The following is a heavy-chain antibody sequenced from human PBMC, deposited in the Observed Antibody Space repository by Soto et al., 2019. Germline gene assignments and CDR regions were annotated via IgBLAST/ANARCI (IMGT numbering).Heavy chain of an antibody. V-gene: IGHV3-30*18. CDR2: ISYDGSNK. D-gene: IGHD2-2*01. CDR3: AKGIGGIVLVPAAIHYYYYGMDV. CDR1: GFTFSSYG. Sequence: GSLRLSCAASGFTFSSYGMHWVRQAPGKGLEWVAVISYDGSNKYYADSVKGRFTISRDNSKNTLYLQMNSLRAEDTAVYYCAKGIGGIVLVPAAIHYYYYGMDVWGQGTTVTVSS. J-gene: IGHJ6*02.